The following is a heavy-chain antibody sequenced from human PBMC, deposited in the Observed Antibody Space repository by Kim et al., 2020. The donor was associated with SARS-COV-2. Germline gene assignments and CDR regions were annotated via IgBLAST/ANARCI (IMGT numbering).Heavy chain of an antibody. D-gene: IGHD2-21*01. CDR1: GFTFTKVW. CDR3: TTDYERIGGLCDGETCSPASL. CDR2: IRSKADGGTA. V-gene: IGHV3-15*01. Sequence: GGSLRLSCAASGFTFTKVWLSWVCQAPGKGLEWVGRIRSKADGGTADYAAPVKGRFTIARDDSKNTLYLQMNGLRAEDTAFYHCTTDYERIGGLCDGETCSPASLWGQGTLVTVSS. J-gene: IGHJ4*02.